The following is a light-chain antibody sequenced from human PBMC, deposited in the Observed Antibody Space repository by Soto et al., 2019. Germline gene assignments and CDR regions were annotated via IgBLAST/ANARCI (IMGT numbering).Light chain of an antibody. V-gene: IGLV2-14*01. J-gene: IGLJ2*01. CDR3: NSYTSTSAVV. Sequence: QSALTQPASVSGSPGQSITISCTGTSSDVGGYNYVSWYQQHPGKAPKLMIFDVSSRPSGVSDRFSGSKSGNTASLTISGLQAEDEADYYCNSYTSTSAVVFGGGTKVTVL. CDR2: DVS. CDR1: SSDVGGYNY.